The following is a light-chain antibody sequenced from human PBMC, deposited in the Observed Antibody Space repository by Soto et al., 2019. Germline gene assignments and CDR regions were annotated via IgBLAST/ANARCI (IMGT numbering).Light chain of an antibody. CDR1: SGDIARYNY. V-gene: IGLV2-14*03. CDR3: SSFTSSNIVV. CDR2: DVS. Sequence: QSALTQPASVSGSPGQSITISCTGTSGDIARYNYVSWYQHHPGKAPKLVIYDVSDRPSGVSSRFSGSKSGDTASLTISGLRAEDEAHYYCSSFTSSNIVVFGGGSQLTVL. J-gene: IGLJ2*01.